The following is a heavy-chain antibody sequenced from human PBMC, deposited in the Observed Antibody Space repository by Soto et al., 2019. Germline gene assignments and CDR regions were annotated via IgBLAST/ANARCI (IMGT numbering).Heavy chain of an antibody. D-gene: IGHD2-15*01. CDR1: GGSFSGHY. CDR3: ARGSYCSGGNCYSKSWFAP. Sequence: QVQLQQWGAGLLKPSETLSLTCAVYGGSFSGHYWSWIRQPPGKGLEWIGEINHSGTTNYNPSLKSRVTISVDTSKNQFSLQLSSVTAADTAVYYCARGSYCSGGNCYSKSWFAPWGPGTLVTVSS. V-gene: IGHV4-34*01. J-gene: IGHJ5*02. CDR2: INHSGTT.